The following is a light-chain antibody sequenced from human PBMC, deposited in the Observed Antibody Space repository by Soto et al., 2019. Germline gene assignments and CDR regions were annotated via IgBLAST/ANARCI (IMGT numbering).Light chain of an antibody. CDR3: SSYAASNNFYFV. CDR1: SSDVGGYNY. V-gene: IGLV2-8*01. CDR2: AVT. J-gene: IGLJ3*02. Sequence: QSALTQPPSASGSPGQSVTISCTGTSSDVGGYNYVSWYQQYPGRAHKLMIYAVTKRPSGVPDRFSGSKSGNTASLTVSGLQAEDEADYYCSSYAASNNFYFVFGGGTKLTVL.